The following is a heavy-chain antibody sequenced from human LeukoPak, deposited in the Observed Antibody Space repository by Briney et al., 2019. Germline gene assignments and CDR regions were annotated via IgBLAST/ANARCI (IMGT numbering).Heavy chain of an antibody. CDR2: ISSSDYA. CDR3: ARDIHSVAFDI. J-gene: IGHJ3*02. V-gene: IGHV3-21*01. Sequence: GGSLRLSCEASGFIFSPYGMTWVRQAPGKGLEWVSTISSSDYASYTDSVKGRFTISRDNAKRSVYLQMNSLGVEDTAIYYCARDIHSVAFDIWGQGTVVTVSS. CDR1: GFIFSPYG.